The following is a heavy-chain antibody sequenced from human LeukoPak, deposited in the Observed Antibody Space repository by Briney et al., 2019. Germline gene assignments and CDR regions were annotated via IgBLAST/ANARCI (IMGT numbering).Heavy chain of an antibody. CDR1: GGSITNYY. D-gene: IGHD3-3*01. V-gene: IGHV4-59*12. CDR3: AGRRITIFGEVIRSRRHYFDP. CDR2: SYYNGNT. Sequence: PSETLSLTCTVSGGSITNYYWSWLRQPPGKGLEWIGFSYYNGNTNYNPSLKSRVTISVDMSKNQFSLKLSSVTAADTAVYYCAGRRITIFGEVIRSRRHYFDPWGQGSLVTVSS. J-gene: IGHJ5*02.